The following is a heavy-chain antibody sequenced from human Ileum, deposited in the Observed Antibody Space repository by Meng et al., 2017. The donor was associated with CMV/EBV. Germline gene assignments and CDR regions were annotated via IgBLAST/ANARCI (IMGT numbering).Heavy chain of an antibody. CDR2: LRTSGTT. V-gene: IGHV4-4*07. J-gene: IGHJ4*02. Sequence: QRQLEESGPGLVKPSGTLALTCIVSGDSISGYHWTWIRKPAGKGLEWIGRLRTSGTTDHNPSLKSRVTLSIDTSKNQFSLKLNSVTAADTAVYYCGRAGARGVPVDMWGQGTLVTVSS. CDR1: GDSISGYH. CDR3: GRAGARGVPVDM. D-gene: IGHD3-10*01.